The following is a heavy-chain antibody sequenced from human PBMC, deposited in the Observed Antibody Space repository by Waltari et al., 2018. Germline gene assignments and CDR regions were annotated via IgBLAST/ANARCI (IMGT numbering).Heavy chain of an antibody. D-gene: IGHD4-17*01. J-gene: IGHJ4*02. V-gene: IGHV4-39*07. CDR3: ARTPDYGDYGIDY. CDR1: GGSISRSSYY. Sequence: QLQLQESGPGLVKPSETLSLTCTVPGGSISRSSYYWGWIRQPPGKGLEWIGSIAYSGSTYYNPSLKSRVTISVDTSKNQFSLKLSSVTAADTAVYYCARTPDYGDYGIDYWGQGTLVTVSS. CDR2: IAYSGST.